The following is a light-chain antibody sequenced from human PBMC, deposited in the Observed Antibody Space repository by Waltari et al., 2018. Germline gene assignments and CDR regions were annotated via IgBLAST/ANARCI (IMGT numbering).Light chain of an antibody. CDR2: GNS. J-gene: IGLJ2*01. CDR3: QSYDSSLSGSI. Sequence: QSGLTQPPSVSGAPGQRVTISCTGSSSTIGAGYDVHWYQLLPGTAPKLLIYGNSNRPSGVPDRFSGSTSGTAASLAITGLQAEDEADYYCQSYDSSLSGSIFGGGTKLTVL. CDR1: SSTIGAGYD. V-gene: IGLV1-40*01.